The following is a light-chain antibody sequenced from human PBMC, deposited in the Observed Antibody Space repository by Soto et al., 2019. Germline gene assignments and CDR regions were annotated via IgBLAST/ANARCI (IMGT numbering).Light chain of an antibody. Sequence: DIQMTQSPSSLSASVGDRVIITCRTSQSISTYLNWYQQKPGKAPKLLIYAASSLQTGVPSRFSGSGSGTDFTLTISSLQPEDFATYYCQQSYSPLITFGLGTRLE. CDR2: AAS. J-gene: IGKJ5*01. V-gene: IGKV1-39*01. CDR1: QSISTY. CDR3: QQSYSPLIT.